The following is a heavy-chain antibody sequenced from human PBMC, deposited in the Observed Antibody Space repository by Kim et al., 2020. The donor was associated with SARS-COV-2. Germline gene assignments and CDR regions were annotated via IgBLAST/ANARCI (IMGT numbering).Heavy chain of an antibody. D-gene: IGHD3-10*01. V-gene: IGHV1-69*13. CDR3: ARGFSMVRGLVMFGPLYYSYPMDV. J-gene: IGHJ6*02. Sequence: SVKVSCKASGGTFSRFAISWVRQAPGQGLEWMGGIIPIFGAANYAQKFQGRVTISADESSSTVYMELSSLRSEDTAVYYCARGFSMVRGLVMFGPLYYSYPMDVWGQGATVTVSS. CDR2: IIPIFGAA. CDR1: GGTFSRFA.